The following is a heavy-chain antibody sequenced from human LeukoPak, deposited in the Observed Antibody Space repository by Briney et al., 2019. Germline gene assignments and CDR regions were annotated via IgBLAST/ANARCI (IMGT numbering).Heavy chain of an antibody. Sequence: SETLSLTCTVSGGSISSGDYYWSWIRQPPGKGLEWIGYIYYSGSTNYNPSLKSRVTISVDTSKNQFSLKLSSVTAADTAVYYCAGIVRAVLYYGIDVWGQGTTVTVSS. V-gene: IGHV4-61*08. D-gene: IGHD3-16*02. CDR1: GGSISSGDYY. J-gene: IGHJ6*02. CDR3: AGIVRAVLYYGIDV. CDR2: IYYSGST.